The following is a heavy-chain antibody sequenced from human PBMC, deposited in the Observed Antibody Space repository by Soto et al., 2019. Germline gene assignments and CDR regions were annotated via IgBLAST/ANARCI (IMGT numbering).Heavy chain of an antibody. D-gene: IGHD3-3*01. Sequence: GASVKVSCKASGGTFSSYAISWVRQAPGQGLEWMGGIIPIFGTANYAQKFQGRVTITADESTSTAYMELSSLRSEDTAVYYCARDPSEIFGVVIIRAFDSWGQGTMVTVSS. V-gene: IGHV1-69*13. CDR2: IIPIFGTA. CDR1: GGTFSSYA. CDR3: ARDPSEIFGVVIIRAFDS. J-gene: IGHJ3*02.